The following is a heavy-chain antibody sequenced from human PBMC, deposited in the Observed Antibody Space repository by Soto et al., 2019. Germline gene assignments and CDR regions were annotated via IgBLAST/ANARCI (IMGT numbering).Heavy chain of an antibody. J-gene: IGHJ6*02. CDR3: AKAGYSNNYYYGLDV. CDR2: ISSDGGNK. Sequence: QEQLVESGGGVVQPGRSLRLSCAASGATFRSYGMYWVRQAPGKGLEWVALISSDGGNKYYADSVKGRFTIARDNSQNTVYLQIDTLRTDDTAVYYCAKAGYSNNYYYGLDVWGQGTTVTVSS. CDR1: GATFRSYG. D-gene: IGHD4-4*01. V-gene: IGHV3-30*18.